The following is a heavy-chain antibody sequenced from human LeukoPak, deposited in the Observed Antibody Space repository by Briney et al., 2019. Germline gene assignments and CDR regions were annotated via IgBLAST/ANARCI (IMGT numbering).Heavy chain of an antibody. CDR2: IYHSGST. J-gene: IGHJ4*02. Sequence: SETLSLTCAVSGGSISSGGYSLSWIRQPPGKGLEWIGYIYHSGSTYYNPSRKSRVTISVYSSKNQFSLKLSSVTAADTAVFFSQRTAYEILTGYYSPLDYWGQGTLVTVSS. CDR3: QRTAYEILTGYYSPLDY. V-gene: IGHV4-30-2*01. CDR1: GGSISSGGYS. D-gene: IGHD3-9*01.